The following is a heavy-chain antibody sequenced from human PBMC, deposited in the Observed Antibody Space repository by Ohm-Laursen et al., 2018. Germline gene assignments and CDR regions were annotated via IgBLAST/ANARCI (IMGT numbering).Heavy chain of an antibody. Sequence: SDTLSLTCTVSGDSMSSSHWWGWIRQPPGKGLEWIGYISYSGSTYYNPSLKRRVTLSADSSNSQFSLRLTSVTAADTATYYCARGSGLFKLDVWGQGTTVTVSS. CDR2: ISYSGST. CDR3: ARGSGLFKLDV. V-gene: IGHV4-28*03. J-gene: IGHJ6*02. CDR1: GDSMSSSHW. D-gene: IGHD6-19*01.